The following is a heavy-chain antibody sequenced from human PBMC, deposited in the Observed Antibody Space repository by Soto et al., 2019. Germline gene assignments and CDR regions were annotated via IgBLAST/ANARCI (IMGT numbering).Heavy chain of an antibody. D-gene: IGHD4-4*01. V-gene: IGHV3-30-3*01. CDR2: ISYDGSNK. J-gene: IGHJ5*02. CDR3: AREHGSNYVPKKNWFDP. CDR1: GFTFSSYA. Sequence: PGGSLRLSCAASGFTFSSYAMHWVRQAPGTGLEWVAVISYDGSNKYYADSVKSRFTISRDNSKNTLYLQMNSLRAEDTAVYHCAREHGSNYVPKKNWFDPWGQGTLVTVSS.